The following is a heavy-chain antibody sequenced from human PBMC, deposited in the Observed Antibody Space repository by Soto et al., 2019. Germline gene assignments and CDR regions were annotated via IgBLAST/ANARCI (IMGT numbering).Heavy chain of an antibody. V-gene: IGHV3-53*01. CDR1: GFTVSGMF. CDR2: IYPAGPT. Sequence: GGSLRLSCAASGFTVSGMFMNWVRQAPGKGLEWVSVIYPAGPTYYADSVKGRFTISRDNSKNTLFLQLNNLRAKDTDVYYCARDADSSGLHYWGQGSLVTVSS. J-gene: IGHJ4*02. D-gene: IGHD6-19*01. CDR3: ARDADSSGLHY.